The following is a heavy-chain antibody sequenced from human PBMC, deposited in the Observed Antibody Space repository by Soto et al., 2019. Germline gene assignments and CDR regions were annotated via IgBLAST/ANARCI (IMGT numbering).Heavy chain of an antibody. J-gene: IGHJ4*02. CDR1: GGSFSGYY. CDR2: INHSGST. CDR3: ARDKITGLFDY. Sequence: QVQLQQWGAGLLKPSETLSVTCAVYGGSFSGYYWTWIRQPPGTGLEWIGEINHSGSTNYNPSRKSRVTIPVDTSKNQFPLKLTSVTAADTAVYYCARDKITGLFDYWGQGTLVTVSS. V-gene: IGHV4-34*01. D-gene: IGHD2-8*02.